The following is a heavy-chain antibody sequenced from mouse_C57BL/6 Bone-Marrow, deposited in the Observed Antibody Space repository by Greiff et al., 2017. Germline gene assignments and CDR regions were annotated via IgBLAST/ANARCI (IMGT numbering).Heavy chain of an antibody. CDR3: AIRIYYDYKGARDY. CDR2: IHPSDSDT. CDR1: GYTFTSYW. V-gene: IGHV1-74*01. J-gene: IGHJ4*01. D-gene: IGHD2-4*01. Sequence: QVQLQQPGAELVKPGASVQVSCKASGYTFTSYWMHWVKQRPGQGLEWLGRIHPSDSDTNYNQKFKGKATLTVDQSSSTAYMQLSSLTSEDSAVYYCAIRIYYDYKGARDYWGQGTSVPVSS.